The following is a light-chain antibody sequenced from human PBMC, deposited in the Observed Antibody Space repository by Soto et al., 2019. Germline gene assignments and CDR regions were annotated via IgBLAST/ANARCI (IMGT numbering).Light chain of an antibody. J-gene: IGKJ4*01. Sequence: DIVMTQSPDSLAVSLGERATINRKSSQSVLYSSNNKNYLAWYQQKPRQPPKLLIYWASTRESGVPDRFSGSGSGTDFTLTISSLQAEDVAAYYCQQYYSSPLTFGGGTKVEIK. CDR3: QQYYSSPLT. V-gene: IGKV4-1*01. CDR1: QSVLYSSNNKNY. CDR2: WAS.